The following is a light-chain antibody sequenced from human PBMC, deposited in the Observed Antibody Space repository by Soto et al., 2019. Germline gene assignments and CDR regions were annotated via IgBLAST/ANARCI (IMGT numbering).Light chain of an antibody. CDR3: QQYNSFRA. J-gene: IGKJ1*01. CDR2: KAS. Sequence: DIPMTQSPSTLSASVGDRVTITCRASQSISSWLAWYQQKPGKAPKLLIHKASSLESGVPSRFSGSGSGTEFTLTISSLQPDDFATYYCQQYNSFRAFGQGTKVEIK. V-gene: IGKV1-5*03. CDR1: QSISSW.